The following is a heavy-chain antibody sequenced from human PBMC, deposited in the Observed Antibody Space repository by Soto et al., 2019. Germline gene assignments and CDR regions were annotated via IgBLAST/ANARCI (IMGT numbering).Heavy chain of an antibody. CDR1: GYTFTGYY. J-gene: IGHJ6*02. CDR2: INPNSGGT. V-gene: IGHV1-2*04. Sequence: ASVKVSCKASGYTFTGYYMHWVRQAPGQGLEWMGWINPNSGGTNYAQKFQGWVTMTRDTSISTAYMELSRLRSDDTAVYYCARDHYSNYYYYGMDVGGQGTTVTGSS. CDR3: ARDHYSNYYYYGMDV. D-gene: IGHD4-4*01.